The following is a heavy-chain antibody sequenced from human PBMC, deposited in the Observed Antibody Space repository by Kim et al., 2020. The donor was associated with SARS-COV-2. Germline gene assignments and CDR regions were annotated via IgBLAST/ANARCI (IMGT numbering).Heavy chain of an antibody. CDR2: GGRP. J-gene: IGHJ4*02. CDR3: AKDIRPTY. Sequence: GGRPYFPGAVKDRFTVSRDTSKNTLFLQMNSLRVEDTAVYYCAKDIRPTYWGQGTPVTVSS. V-gene: IGHV3-23*01.